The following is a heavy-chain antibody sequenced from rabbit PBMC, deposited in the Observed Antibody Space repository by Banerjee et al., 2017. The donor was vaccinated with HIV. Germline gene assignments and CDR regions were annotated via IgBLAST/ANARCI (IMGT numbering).Heavy chain of an antibody. J-gene: IGHJ4*01. CDR1: GFSFSSW. V-gene: IGHV1S45*01. CDR2: IYTGSGST. CDR3: VRETETYAGYAGYGYYFNL. D-gene: IGHD7-1*01. Sequence: EESGGDLVQPEGSLTLTCTASGFSFSSWIHWVRQAPGKGLEWIACIYTGSGSTYYASWAKGRFTISKTSSTTVTLQMTSLTAADTATYFCVRETETYAGYAGYGYYFNLWGPGTLVTVS.